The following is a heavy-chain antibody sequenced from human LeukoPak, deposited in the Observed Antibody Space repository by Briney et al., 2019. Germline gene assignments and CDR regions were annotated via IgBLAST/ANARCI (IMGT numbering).Heavy chain of an antibody. J-gene: IGHJ6*02. D-gene: IGHD2-21*02. CDR3: AREGYCGGDCYGYYYGMDV. V-gene: IGHV3-48*03. CDR1: GLTFSSYE. Sequence: SGGSLRLSCAASGLTFSSYEMNWVRQAPGKGLEWVSYISSSGSTIYYADSVKGRFTISRDNAKNSLYLQMNSLRAEDTAVYYCAREGYCGGDCYGYYYGMDVWGQGTTVTVSS. CDR2: ISSSGSTI.